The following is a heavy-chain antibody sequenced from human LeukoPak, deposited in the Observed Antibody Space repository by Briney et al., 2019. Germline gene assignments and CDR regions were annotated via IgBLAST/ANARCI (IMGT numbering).Heavy chain of an antibody. J-gene: IGHJ5*02. V-gene: IGHV4-39*07. D-gene: IGHD3-22*01. CDR1: GGPISSSNYY. Sequence: PSETLSLTCTVSGGPISSSNYYWGWIRQPPGKGLEWIGNIYYSGCTNYNPSLKSRVTISVDTSKNQFSLKLSSVTAADTAVYYCARLSLAWLLPSVWFDPWGQGTLVTVSS. CDR2: IYYSGCT. CDR3: ARLSLAWLLPSVWFDP.